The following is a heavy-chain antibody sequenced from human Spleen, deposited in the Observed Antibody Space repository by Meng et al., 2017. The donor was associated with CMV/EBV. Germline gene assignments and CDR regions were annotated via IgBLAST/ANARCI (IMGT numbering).Heavy chain of an antibody. Sequence: SVKVSCKASGGTFSSYAISWVRQAPGQGLGWMGGIIPIFGTANYAQKFQGRVTITADESTCTAYMELSSLRSEDTAVYYCAREPPGRYYDSSGWGVYGMDVWGQGTTVTVSS. J-gene: IGHJ6*02. CDR2: IIPIFGTA. V-gene: IGHV1-69*13. CDR1: GGTFSSYA. D-gene: IGHD3-22*01. CDR3: AREPPGRYYDSSGWGVYGMDV.